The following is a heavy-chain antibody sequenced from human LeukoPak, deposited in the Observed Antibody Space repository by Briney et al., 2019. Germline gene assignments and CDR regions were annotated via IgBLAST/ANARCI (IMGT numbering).Heavy chain of an antibody. Sequence: SETLSLTCAVYGGSFSGYYWSWIRQPPGKGLEWIGEINHSGSTNYNPSLKSRVTISVDTSKNQFSLKLSSVTAADTAVYYCARVPRLTAVTGVGYWGQGTLVTVSS. V-gene: IGHV4-34*01. CDR1: GGSFSGYY. CDR2: INHSGST. CDR3: ARVPRLTAVTGVGY. J-gene: IGHJ4*02. D-gene: IGHD2-21*02.